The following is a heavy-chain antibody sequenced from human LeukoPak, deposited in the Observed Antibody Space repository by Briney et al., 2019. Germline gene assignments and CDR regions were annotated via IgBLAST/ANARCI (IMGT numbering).Heavy chain of an antibody. CDR2: IYPSGST. J-gene: IGHJ4*02. V-gene: IGHV4-4*07. CDR1: GGSISSYY. Sequence: PSETLSLTCSVSGGSISSYYWSWIRQPAGKGLEWIGRIYPSGSTNYNPSLKSRVTMSVDTSKNQFSLKLSSVTTADTAVYYCARTSPRAATFDSWGQGTLVTVSS. D-gene: IGHD2-15*01. CDR3: ARTSPRAATFDS.